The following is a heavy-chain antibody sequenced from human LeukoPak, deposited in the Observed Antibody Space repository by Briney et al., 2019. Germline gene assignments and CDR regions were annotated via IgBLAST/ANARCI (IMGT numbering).Heavy chain of an antibody. CDR3: ASGPGYSSSWYPADY. J-gene: IGHJ4*02. Sequence: GGSLRLSCAASGFTFSSYGMHWVRQAPGKGLEWVAVTWYDGSNKYYADSVKGRFTISRDNSKNTLYLQMNSLRAEDTAVYYCASGPGYSSSWYPADYWGQGTLVTVSS. CDR1: GFTFSSYG. CDR2: TWYDGSNK. D-gene: IGHD6-13*01. V-gene: IGHV3-33*01.